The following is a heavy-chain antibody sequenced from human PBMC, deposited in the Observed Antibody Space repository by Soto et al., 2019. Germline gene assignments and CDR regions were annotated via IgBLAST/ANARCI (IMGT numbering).Heavy chain of an antibody. CDR2: NPYSGST. D-gene: IGHD3-10*01. CDR3: ARLADVPMALSFDY. J-gene: IGHJ4*02. Sequence: PSETLSLTCTVSGGSISSGDYYWSWIRQSPGRGLEWIGYNPYSGSTYYNPSLKSRATISVDTSKNQFSLRLSSVTAADTAVYYCARLADVPMALSFDYWGQGSLVTVSS. V-gene: IGHV4-30-4*01. CDR1: GGSISSGDYY.